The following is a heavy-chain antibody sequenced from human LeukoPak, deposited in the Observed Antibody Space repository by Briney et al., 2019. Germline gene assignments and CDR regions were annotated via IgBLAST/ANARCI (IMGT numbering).Heavy chain of an antibody. J-gene: IGHJ3*01. Sequence: SGTLSLTCAVSNDSIKDYYWNWIRQPPGKGLEWIGFVSNSGSTNYNPSLRSRVTISIDTSKRQFSLRLTSVTAADTAVYYCARYEVGSSWAQAFDVWGQGTMVTVSS. V-gene: IGHV4-59*01. D-gene: IGHD6-13*01. CDR2: VSNSGST. CDR1: NDSIKDYY. CDR3: ARYEVGSSWAQAFDV.